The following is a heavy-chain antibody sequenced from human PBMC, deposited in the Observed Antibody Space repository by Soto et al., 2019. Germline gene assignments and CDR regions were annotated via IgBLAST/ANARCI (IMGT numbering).Heavy chain of an antibody. CDR1: GYTFTSYD. CDR2: MNPNSGNT. V-gene: IGHV1-8*01. CDR3: ARGPPVGYSSGWYWYFDL. Sequence: QVQLVQSGAEVKKPGASVKVSCKASGYTFTSYDINWVRQATGQGLEWMGWMNPNSGNTGYAQKFQGRVTMTRNTSISTAYMELSSLRSEATAVYYCARGPPVGYSSGWYWYFDLWGRGTLVTVSS. D-gene: IGHD6-19*01. J-gene: IGHJ2*01.